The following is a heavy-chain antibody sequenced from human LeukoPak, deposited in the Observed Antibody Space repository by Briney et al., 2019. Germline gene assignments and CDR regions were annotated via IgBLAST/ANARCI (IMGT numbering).Heavy chain of an antibody. CDR3: AIGLIERSWFDP. D-gene: IGHD2-8*01. Sequence: PGGSLRLSCAASGFTVSSNYMNWVRQAPGKGLEWVSVIYSTGSTYYADSVKGRFTISRDNSKNTLYLQMNSLRAEDTAVYYCAIGLIERSWFDPWGQGTLVTVSS. V-gene: IGHV3-53*01. CDR2: IYSTGST. CDR1: GFTVSSNY. J-gene: IGHJ5*02.